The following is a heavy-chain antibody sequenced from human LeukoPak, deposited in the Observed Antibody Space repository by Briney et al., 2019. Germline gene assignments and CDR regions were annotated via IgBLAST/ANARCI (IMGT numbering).Heavy chain of an antibody. CDR2: IYSSGST. Sequence: SETLSLTCTVSGGSISSYYWSWIRQPAGKGLEWIGRIYSSGSTNYSPSLKGRVTMSVDTPKNQFSLKMSSMTAADTAMYYCARRGDYGGGHDYWGQGTLVTVSS. D-gene: IGHD4/OR15-4a*01. J-gene: IGHJ4*02. CDR3: ARRGDYGGGHDY. V-gene: IGHV4-4*07. CDR1: GGSISSYY.